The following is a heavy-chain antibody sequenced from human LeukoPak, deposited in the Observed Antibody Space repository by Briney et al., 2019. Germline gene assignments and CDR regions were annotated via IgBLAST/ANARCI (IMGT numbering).Heavy chain of an antibody. V-gene: IGHV4-59*04. Sequence: PSETLSLTCTVSGGSISNYYWSWIRQPPGKGLEWIGYIYYSGSTYYNPSLKSRVTISVDTSKNQFSLKLSSVTAADTAVYYCASALWFGELGLDPWGQGTLVTVSS. CDR2: IYYSGST. CDR1: GGSISNYY. CDR3: ASALWFGELGLDP. J-gene: IGHJ5*02. D-gene: IGHD3-10*01.